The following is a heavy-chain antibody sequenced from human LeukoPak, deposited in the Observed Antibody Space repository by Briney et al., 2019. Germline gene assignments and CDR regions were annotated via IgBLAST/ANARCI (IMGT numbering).Heavy chain of an antibody. Sequence: GGSLRLSCAASGFTFRSYAMHWVRQAPGKGLEWMAVISYDGNNKYYADSVKGRFTISRDNSKNTLYLQINSLRAEDTAVYYCARSARLDVDPFDYWGQGTLVTVSS. CDR1: GFTFRSYA. CDR3: ARSARLDVDPFDY. J-gene: IGHJ4*02. CDR2: ISYDGNNK. D-gene: IGHD5-12*01. V-gene: IGHV3-30-3*01.